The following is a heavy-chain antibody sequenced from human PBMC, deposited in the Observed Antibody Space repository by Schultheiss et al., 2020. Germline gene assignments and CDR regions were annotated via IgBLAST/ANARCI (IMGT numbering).Heavy chain of an antibody. CDR1: GGSISSRNW. J-gene: IGHJ4*02. CDR3: AREAVAGTVDY. V-gene: IGHV4-4*02. Sequence: AETLSLTCAVSGGSISSRNWWSWVRQPPGKGLEWIGGINHSGSTNYSPSLKSLVTISVDKSKNQFSLKLSSVTAADTAVYYCAREAVAGTVDYWGQGTLVTVSS. D-gene: IGHD6-19*01. CDR2: INHSGST.